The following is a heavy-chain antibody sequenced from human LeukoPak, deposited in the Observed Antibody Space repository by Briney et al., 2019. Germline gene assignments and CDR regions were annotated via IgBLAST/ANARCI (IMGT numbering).Heavy chain of an antibody. V-gene: IGHV3-33*01. CDR2: IWYDGSNN. CDR1: GFTFSSYG. J-gene: IGHJ6*02. CDR3: ARSRLDYYGMDV. D-gene: IGHD6-6*01. Sequence: PGGFLRLSCAASGFTFSSYGMHWVRQAPGKGLEWVAVIWYDGSNNYYADSVKGRFTISRDNSKNTLYLQMNSLRAEDTAVYYCARSRLDYYGMDVWGQGTTVTVSS.